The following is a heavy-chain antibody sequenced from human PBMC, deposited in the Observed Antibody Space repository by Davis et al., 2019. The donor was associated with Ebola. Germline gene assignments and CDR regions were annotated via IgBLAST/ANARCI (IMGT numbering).Heavy chain of an antibody. Sequence: PGGSLRLSCAGSGFTFSNHAMSWVRQPPGKGLEWVSGISGSGGSTYYADSVKGRFTISRDNSKKTLYLQMNSLRAEDTAVYYCAKSGLSFGVVKYHYGMDVWGKGTTVTVSS. D-gene: IGHD3-3*01. J-gene: IGHJ6*04. CDR3: AKSGLSFGVVKYHYGMDV. V-gene: IGHV3-23*01. CDR2: ISGSGGST. CDR1: GFTFSNHA.